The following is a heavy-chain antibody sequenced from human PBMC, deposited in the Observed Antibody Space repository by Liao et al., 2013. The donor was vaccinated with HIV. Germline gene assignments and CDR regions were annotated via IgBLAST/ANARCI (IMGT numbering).Heavy chain of an antibody. CDR2: IYDRGSA. D-gene: IGHD6-25*01. CDR1: GASISSYY. J-gene: IGHJ4*02. CDR3: AGGFEYGGTPFEE. Sequence: QLQLQESGPGLVKPSETLSLTCTVSGASISSYYWTWIRQPPGKGLEWIGYIYDRGSANHNPSLRSRLTISADKSKNQISLKLTSVTAADTAVYYCAGGFEYGGTPFEEWGQGILVTVSS. V-gene: IGHV4-59*01.